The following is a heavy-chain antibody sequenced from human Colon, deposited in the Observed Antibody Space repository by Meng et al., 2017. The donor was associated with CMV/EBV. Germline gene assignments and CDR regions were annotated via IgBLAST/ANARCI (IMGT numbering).Heavy chain of an antibody. CDR3: ARGQLWLDS. CDR2: IKQDGSEI. D-gene: IGHD4-11*01. J-gene: IGHJ5*01. Sequence: EWVANIKQDGSEIYYVDSVKGRFTISRDNAKNSLYLQMNNLRAEDTAVYYCARGQLWLDSWGQGTLVTVSS. V-gene: IGHV3-7*04.